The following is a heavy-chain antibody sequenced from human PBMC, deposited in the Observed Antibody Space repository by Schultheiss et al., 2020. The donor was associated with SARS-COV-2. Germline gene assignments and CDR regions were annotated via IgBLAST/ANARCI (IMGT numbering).Heavy chain of an antibody. Sequence: GGSLRLSCAASGFTFSSYGMHWVRQAPGKGLELVAVISDDGSVTYHADSVKGRFTISRDNSKNTLYLQMNSLRAEDTAVYYCAKGFGYSSGWHRRQAEYFQHWGQGTLVTVSS. CDR2: ISDDGSVT. V-gene: IGHV3-30*18. D-gene: IGHD6-19*01. CDR1: GFTFSSYG. J-gene: IGHJ1*01. CDR3: AKGFGYSSGWHRRQAEYFQH.